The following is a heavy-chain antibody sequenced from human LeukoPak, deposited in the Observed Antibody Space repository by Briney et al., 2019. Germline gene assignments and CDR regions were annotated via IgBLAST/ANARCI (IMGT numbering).Heavy chain of an antibody. J-gene: IGHJ4*02. CDR1: GFTFSSYA. CDR2: ISSDGSNK. Sequence: GGSLRLSCAASGFTFSSYAMHWVRQAPGKGLEWVALISSDGSNKDYADSVKGRFTISRDNSKNTMYLQVNSLRGDDTAVYHCARDPSWIAASGIDYWGQGTLVTVSS. D-gene: IGHD6-13*01. CDR3: ARDPSWIAASGIDY. V-gene: IGHV3-30-3*01.